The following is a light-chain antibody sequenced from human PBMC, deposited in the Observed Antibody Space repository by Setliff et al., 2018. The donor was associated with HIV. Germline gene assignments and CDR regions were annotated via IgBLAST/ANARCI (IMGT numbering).Light chain of an antibody. CDR2: DVS. V-gene: IGLV2-14*03. CDR3: SSYTSTSTLCV. J-gene: IGLJ1*01. CDR1: RSDVGGYNY. Sequence: QSVLTQAASVSGSPGQSITMSCTGTRSDVGGYNYVSWYQRHPGKAPKLMIYDVSNRPSGVSNRFSGSKSGNTASLTISGLQAEDEADYYCSSYTSTSTLCVFGTGTKVTVL.